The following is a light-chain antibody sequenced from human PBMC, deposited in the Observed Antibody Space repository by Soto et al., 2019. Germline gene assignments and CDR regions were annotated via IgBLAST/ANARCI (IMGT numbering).Light chain of an antibody. CDR3: QQYNIWTRT. CDR2: GAS. CDR1: QSFISN. V-gene: IGKV3-15*01. J-gene: IGKJ1*01. Sequence: EKVIAQATTIQPVCPRKRANLSCRASQSFISNLAWYQHKPGQAPRLLIYGASTRATGIPARFSGSGSGTEFTLTNSSLQSEGFAVYYCQQYNIWTRTFGQGTEVDIK.